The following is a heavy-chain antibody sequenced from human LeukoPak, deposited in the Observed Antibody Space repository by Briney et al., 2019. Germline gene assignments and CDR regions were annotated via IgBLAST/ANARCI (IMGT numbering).Heavy chain of an antibody. CDR3: ARDRPGGSSLDY. V-gene: IGHV4-59*11. J-gene: IGHJ4*02. CDR2: IYYTGST. CDR1: GGSISSHY. Sequence: PSETLSLTCTVSGGSISSHYWSWIRQPPGKGLEWIGYIYYTGSTNYNPSLKSRVTISVDTSKNQFSLKLSSVTAADTAVYYCARDRPGGSSLDYWGQRTLVTVSS. D-gene: IGHD6-13*01.